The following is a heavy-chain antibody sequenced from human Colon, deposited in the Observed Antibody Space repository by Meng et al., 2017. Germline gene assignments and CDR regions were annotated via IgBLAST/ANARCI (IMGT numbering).Heavy chain of an antibody. J-gene: IGHJ4*02. V-gene: IGHV4-31*03. D-gene: IGHD4-17*01. CDR3: ARDTLYGTDY. CDR2: MSDSGTT. Sequence: QVHLPESGPGLVRPSDDLSLVCTVSGGSIKSGGYHCSWVCQHPGKGLEYIGFMSDSGTTDYNPSLRSRVSISEIGSSKNQFSLTLRSVTAADTATYFCARDTLYGTDYWGQGVLVTVSS. CDR1: GGSIKSGGYH.